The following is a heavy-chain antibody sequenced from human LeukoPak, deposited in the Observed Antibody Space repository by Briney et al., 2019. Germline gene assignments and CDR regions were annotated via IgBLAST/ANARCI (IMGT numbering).Heavy chain of an antibody. CDR2: ISAYNGNT. D-gene: IGHD3-22*01. CDR3: ARDEEITMIVVVTYGMDV. Sequence: ASVKVSCKASGYTFTTYGISWVRQAPGQGLEWMGWISAYNGNTNYAQKLQGRVTMTTDTSTSTAYMELRSLRSDDTAVYYCARDEEITMIVVVTYGMDVWGQGTTVTVSS. CDR1: GYTFTTYG. J-gene: IGHJ6*02. V-gene: IGHV1-18*01.